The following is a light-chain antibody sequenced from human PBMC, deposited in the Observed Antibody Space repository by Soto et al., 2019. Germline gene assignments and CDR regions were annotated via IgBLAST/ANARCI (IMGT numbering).Light chain of an antibody. CDR1: SSDIGTYNR. Sequence: QSVLTQPASVSGSPGQSITISCTSTSSDIGTYNRVSWYQQPPGTAPKLIIYEVRNRPSGVSNRFSGFKSGNTAYLIISGLQAEDEADYFCNSYTTSSTYVFGTGTKVTVL. J-gene: IGLJ1*01. CDR2: EVR. CDR3: NSYTTSSTYV. V-gene: IGLV2-14*01.